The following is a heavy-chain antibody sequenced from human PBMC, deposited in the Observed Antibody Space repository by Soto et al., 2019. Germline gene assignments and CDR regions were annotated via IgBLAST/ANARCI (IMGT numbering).Heavy chain of an antibody. J-gene: IGHJ6*02. CDR1: GFTFSSYG. D-gene: IGHD4-17*01. V-gene: IGHV3-33*01. CDR3: ARGSAGDYGMDV. CDR2: IWYDGSNK. Sequence: GGSLRLSCAASGFTFSSYGMHWVRQAPGKGLEWVAVIWYDGSNKYYADSVKGRFTISRDNSKNTLYLQMNSLRAEDTAVYYCARGSAGDYGMDVWGQGTTVTVSS.